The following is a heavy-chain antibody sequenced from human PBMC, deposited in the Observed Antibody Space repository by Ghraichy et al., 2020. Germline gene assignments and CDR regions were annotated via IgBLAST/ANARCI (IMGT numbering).Heavy chain of an antibody. CDR3: ARHYCTGDKCYYFNH. V-gene: IGHV4-59*08. J-gene: IGHJ4*02. D-gene: IGHD2-8*02. CDR2: IYDSGST. CDR1: GGSISSYY. Sequence: SQTLSLTCTVSGGSISSYYWSWIRQPPGKGLEWIGFIYDSGSTNYNPSLKSRVTISVDTSKNQFSLNLNSVTAADTAVYYCARHYCTGDKCYYFNHWGQGTLVTVSS.